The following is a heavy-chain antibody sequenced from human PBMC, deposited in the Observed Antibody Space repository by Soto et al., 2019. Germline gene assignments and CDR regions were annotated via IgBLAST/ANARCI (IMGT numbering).Heavy chain of an antibody. CDR1: GGSISSYY. D-gene: IGHD2-2*01. CDR3: ARSYCSSTSCLFDP. V-gene: IGHV4-4*07. J-gene: IGHJ5*02. Sequence: QVQLQESGPGLVKPSETLSLTCTVSGGSISSYYWSWIRQPAGKGLDRIGRIYTSGSTNYNPSFKSRVTMSVDTSKNQLSLKLSSVTAADTAVYYCARSYCSSTSCLFDPWGQGTLVTVSS. CDR2: IYTSGST.